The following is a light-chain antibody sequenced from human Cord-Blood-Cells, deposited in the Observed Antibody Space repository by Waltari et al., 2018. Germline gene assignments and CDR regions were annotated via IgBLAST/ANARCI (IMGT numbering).Light chain of an antibody. CDR2: DAY. CDR3: QQRSNWPVFT. V-gene: IGKV3-11*01. J-gene: IGKJ3*01. Sequence: EIVLTQSPVTLSLSPGARATISCRASQSVSSSLAWYQQTPGQAPRLLIYDAYNRATGIPARFSGSGSGTDFTLIISSLEPEDLAVYYCQQRSNWPVFTFGPGTKVDIK. CDR1: QSVSSS.